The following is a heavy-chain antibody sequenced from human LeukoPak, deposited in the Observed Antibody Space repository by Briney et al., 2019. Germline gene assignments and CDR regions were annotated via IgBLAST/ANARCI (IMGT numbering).Heavy chain of an antibody. CDR1: EFPLKNYA. D-gene: IGHD3-10*01. CDR3: AIDSFYGQGSYYFH. J-gene: IGHJ4*02. Sequence: GGSLRLSCAAPEFPLKNYAMTWVRQAPGKGLDWVLTISGSGVTTYYTDSVEGRFTISRDNSKNILYLQMNSLRVEDTATYYCAIDSFYGQGSYYFHWGQGILVTVSS. CDR2: ISGSGVTT. V-gene: IGHV3-23*01.